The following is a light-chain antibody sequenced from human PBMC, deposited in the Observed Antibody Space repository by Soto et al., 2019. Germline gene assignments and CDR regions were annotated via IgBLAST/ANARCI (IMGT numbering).Light chain of an antibody. J-gene: IGLJ1*01. V-gene: IGLV2-14*01. CDR3: SSYTSSSTPYV. CDR2: GVT. Sequence: QSVLTPPSSVSVSPGRCITISCPGTSSEVGGYNFVSWYQQHPVKAPKLMIYGVTNRPSGVSDRFSGSKSGNTASLTISGLQAEDEADYYCSSYTSSSTPYVFGTGTKVTVL. CDR1: SSEVGGYNF.